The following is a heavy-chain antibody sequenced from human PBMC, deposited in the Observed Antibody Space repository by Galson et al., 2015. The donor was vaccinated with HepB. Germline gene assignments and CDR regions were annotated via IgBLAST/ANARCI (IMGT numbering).Heavy chain of an antibody. CDR1: GFTFTSSA. CDR2: IVVGSGNT. V-gene: IGHV1-58*02. J-gene: IGHJ3*02. Sequence: SVKVSCKASGFTFTSSAMQWVRQARGQRLEWIGWIVVGSGNTNYAQKFQERVTITRGMSTSTAYMELSSLRSEDTAVYYCAAETGSSNDAFDIWGQGTMVTVSS. D-gene: IGHD1-26*01. CDR3: AAETGSSNDAFDI.